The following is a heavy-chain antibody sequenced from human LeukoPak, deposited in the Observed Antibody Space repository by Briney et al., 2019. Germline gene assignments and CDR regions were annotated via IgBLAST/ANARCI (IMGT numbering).Heavy chain of an antibody. CDR1: GYTFTSYD. J-gene: IGHJ4*02. CDR3: ARVRLLYYYDSSGYYGY. CDR2: TNPNSGNT. V-gene: IGHV1-8*01. D-gene: IGHD3-22*01. Sequence: ASVKVSCKASGYTFTSYDINWVRQATGQGLEWMGWTNPNSGNTGYAQKFQGRVTMTRNTSISTAYMELSSLRSEDTAVYYCARVRLLYYYDSSGYYGYWGQGTLVTVSS.